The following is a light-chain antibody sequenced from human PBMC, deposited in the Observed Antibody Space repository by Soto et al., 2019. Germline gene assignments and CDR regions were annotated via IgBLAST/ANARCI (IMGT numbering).Light chain of an antibody. V-gene: IGKV2-28*01. J-gene: IGKJ4*01. CDR3: MQLLHPPLT. CDR2: LAS. Sequence: DVVMTQSPLSLPVTPGGPASLSCSSSHSLLHSNGYNYLAWFLQKAGQSPQLLIYLASSRASGVPDRFSGSGSGTDFTLEISSVEAEDVGIYYCMQLLHPPLTFGGGTKVDIK. CDR1: HSLLHSNGYNY.